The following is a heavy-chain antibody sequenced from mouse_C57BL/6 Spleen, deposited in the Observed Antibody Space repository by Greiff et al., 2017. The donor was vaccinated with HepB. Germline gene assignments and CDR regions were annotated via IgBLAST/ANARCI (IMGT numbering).Heavy chain of an antibody. D-gene: IGHD1-1*01. CDR1: GYSITSGYY. CDR2: ISYDGSN. J-gene: IGHJ3*01. CDR3: VSLYYGSLAY. V-gene: IGHV3-6*01. Sequence: EVKLQESGPGLVKPSQSLSLTCSVTGYSITSGYYWNWIRQFPGNKLEWMGYISYDGSNNYNPSLKNRISITRDTSKNQFFLKLNSVTTEDTATYYCVSLYYGSLAYWGQGTLVTVSA.